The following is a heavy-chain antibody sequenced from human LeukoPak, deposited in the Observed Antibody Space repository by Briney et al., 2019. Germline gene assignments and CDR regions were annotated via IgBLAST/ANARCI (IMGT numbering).Heavy chain of an antibody. CDR1: GFTFSDYR. CDR2: INSDGSRT. J-gene: IGHJ4*02. V-gene: IGHV3-74*01. CDR3: ARVITGSTYGQFDF. Sequence: PGGSLRLSCTASGFTFSDYRMHWVRQAPGKWPVWVSRINSDGSRTNYADCVKGRFTISRDSAKNTVFLQMNSLTAEDAAVYYCARVITGSTYGQFDFWGQGALATVSS. D-gene: IGHD5-18*01.